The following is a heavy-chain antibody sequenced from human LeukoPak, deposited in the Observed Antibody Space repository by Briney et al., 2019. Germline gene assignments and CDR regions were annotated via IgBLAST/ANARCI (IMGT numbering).Heavy chain of an antibody. CDR1: GFTFSSYA. D-gene: IGHD6-19*01. V-gene: IGHV3-23*01. CDR2: ISGSGGST. J-gene: IGHJ6*03. CDR3: AKDLGYSSGWYDAGYYMDV. Sequence: HPGGSLRLSCAASGFTFSSYAMSWVRQAPGKGLEWVSAISGSGGSTYYADSVKGRFTISRDNSKNTLYLQMNSLRAEDTAVYYCAKDLGYSSGWYDAGYYMDVWGKGTTVTISS.